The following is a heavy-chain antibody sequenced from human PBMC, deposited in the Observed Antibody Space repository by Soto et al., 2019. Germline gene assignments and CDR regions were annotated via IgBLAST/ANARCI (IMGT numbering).Heavy chain of an antibody. D-gene: IGHD5-12*01. J-gene: IGHJ4*02. CDR2: IIPIFGTA. CDR1: GGTFSSYA. CDR3: ARTQVGDGYNYEVPFDY. Sequence: GASVKVSCKASGGTFSSYAISWVRQAPGQGLEWMGGIIPIFGTANYAQKFQGRVTITADESTSTAYMELSSLRSEDTAVYYCARTQVGDGYNYEVPFDYWGQGTLVTVSS. V-gene: IGHV1-69*13.